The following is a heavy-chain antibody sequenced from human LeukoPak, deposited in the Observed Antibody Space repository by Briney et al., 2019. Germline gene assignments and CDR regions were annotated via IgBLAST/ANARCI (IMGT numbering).Heavy chain of an antibody. J-gene: IGHJ4*02. V-gene: IGHV4-34*01. D-gene: IGHD3-10*01. Sequence: SETLSLTCAVYGGSFSGYYWSWIRQPPGKGLEWIGEINHSGSTNYNPSLKSRVTISVDTSKNQFSLKLSSVTAADTAVYYCARRAESYYDSYYFDYWGQGTLVTVSS. CDR3: ARRAESYYDSYYFDY. CDR1: GGSFSGYY. CDR2: INHSGST.